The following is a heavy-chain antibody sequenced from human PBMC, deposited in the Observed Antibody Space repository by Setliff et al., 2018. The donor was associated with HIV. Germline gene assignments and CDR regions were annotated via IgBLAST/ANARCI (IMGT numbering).Heavy chain of an antibody. CDR1: EYMILAYK. Sequence: ASVKVSCKATEYMILAYKMNWVRQAPGQGLEWIGRISPNNGAAEYAPKFQGRVIMTLDTSISTAYLEIPRLTSDDAAVYYCARVGVIVPSVTAPSFGYWGQGTQVTVSS. V-gene: IGHV1-2*06. CDR3: ARVGVIVPSVTAPSFGY. D-gene: IGHD2-2*01. CDR2: ISPNNGAA. J-gene: IGHJ4*02.